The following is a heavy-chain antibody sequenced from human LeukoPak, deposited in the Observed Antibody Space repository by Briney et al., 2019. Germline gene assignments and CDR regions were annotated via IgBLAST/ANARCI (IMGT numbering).Heavy chain of an antibody. J-gene: IGHJ5*02. CDR2: INPNSGGT. D-gene: IGHD3-10*01. CDR1: GYTFTGYY. CDR3: AREREEDYYGSGMKNWFDP. V-gene: IGHV1-2*02. Sequence: ASVKVSCKASGYTFTGYYMHWVRQAPGQGLEWMGWINPNSGGTNYAQKFQGRVTMTRDTSISTAYMELSRLRSDDTAVYYCAREREEDYYGSGMKNWFDPWGQGTLVTVSS.